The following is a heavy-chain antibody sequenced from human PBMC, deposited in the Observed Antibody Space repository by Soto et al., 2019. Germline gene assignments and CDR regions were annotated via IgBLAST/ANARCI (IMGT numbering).Heavy chain of an antibody. CDR3: ARSDYDSSGYHFDY. CDR2: IYYSGST. J-gene: IGHJ4*02. D-gene: IGHD3-22*01. CDR1: GGSISSGGYC. V-gene: IGHV4-31*03. Sequence: SETLSLTCTVSGGSISSGGYCWSWIRQHPGKGLEWIGYIYYSGSTYYNPSLKSRVTISVDTSKNQFSLKLSSVTAADTAVYYCARSDYDSSGYHFDYWGQGTLVTVSS.